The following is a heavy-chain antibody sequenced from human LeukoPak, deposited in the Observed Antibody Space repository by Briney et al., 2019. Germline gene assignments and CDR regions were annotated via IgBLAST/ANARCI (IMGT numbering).Heavy chain of an antibody. D-gene: IGHD6-19*01. CDR1: GFTFSSYG. CDR3: AKSVAVAGTGDYYYYYGMDV. V-gene: IGHV3-30*18. CDR2: ISYDGSNK. Sequence: PGGSLRLSCAASGFTFSSYGMHWVRQAPGKGLEWVAVISYDGSNKYYADSVKGRFTISRDNSKNTLYLQMNSLRAEDTAVYYCAKSVAVAGTGDYYYYYGMDVWGQGTTVTVSS. J-gene: IGHJ6*02.